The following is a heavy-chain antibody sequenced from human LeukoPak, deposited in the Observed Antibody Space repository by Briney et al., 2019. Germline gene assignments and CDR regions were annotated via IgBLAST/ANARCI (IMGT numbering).Heavy chain of an antibody. Sequence: SETLSLTCTVSGGSISSGSYYWSWIRQPAGKGLEWIGRIYTSGSTNYNPSLKSRVTISVDTSKNQFSLKLSSVTAADTAVYYCARRSTVTTKPLDYWGQGTLVTVSS. CDR1: GGSISSGSYY. CDR2: IYTSGST. CDR3: ARRSTVTTKPLDY. D-gene: IGHD4-17*01. V-gene: IGHV4-61*02. J-gene: IGHJ4*02.